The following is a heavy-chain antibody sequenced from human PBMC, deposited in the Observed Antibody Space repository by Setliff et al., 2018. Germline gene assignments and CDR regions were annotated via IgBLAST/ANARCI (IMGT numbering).Heavy chain of an antibody. D-gene: IGHD3-3*01. CDR2: INPYSDDT. V-gene: IGHV1-2*02. J-gene: IGHJ5*02. CDR1: GYVFTNYH. CDR3: ARSNYDFWSGYPNWFDP. Sequence: ASVKVSCKASGYVFTNYHIHWVRQAPGQGLEWMGWINPYSDDTHYAQNFQGRITITMDTSISTVYMELSSLRSDDTAVYYCARSNYDFWSGYPNWFDPWGQGSLVTVSS.